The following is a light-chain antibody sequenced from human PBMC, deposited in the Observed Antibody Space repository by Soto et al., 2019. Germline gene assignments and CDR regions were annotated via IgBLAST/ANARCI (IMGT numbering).Light chain of an antibody. CDR3: SSFAGFNAHVV. J-gene: IGLJ2*01. Sequence: QSALTQPPSASGSPGQSVTISCTGSSSDVGYYNYVSWYQQHPDKVPKLMIYEVSKRPSGVPDRFSGSKSGNTASLTVSGLQAEDEADYYCSSFAGFNAHVVFGGGTKLTVL. CDR1: SSDVGYYNY. V-gene: IGLV2-8*01. CDR2: EVS.